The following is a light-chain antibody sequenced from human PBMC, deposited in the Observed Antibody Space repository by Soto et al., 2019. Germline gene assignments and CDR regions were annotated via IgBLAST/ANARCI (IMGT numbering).Light chain of an antibody. V-gene: IGKV2D-29*02. CDR2: EVS. J-gene: IGKJ5*01. CDR3: MQSTQLPPT. CDR1: QSLLHITGETF. Sequence: DVVMTQTPLSLSVAPGQPASISCKSSQSLLHITGETFLFWYIQKPGQSPQLXIYEVSTRVSGVPDRVSGSGSGTDFTLEISRVETDDVGIYYCMQSTQLPPTFGQGTRLEVK.